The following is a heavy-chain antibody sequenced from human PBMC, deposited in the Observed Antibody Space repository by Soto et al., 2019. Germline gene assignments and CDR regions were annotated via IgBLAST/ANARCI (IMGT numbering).Heavy chain of an antibody. Sequence: QVQLVESGGGVVQPGRSLRLSCAASGFTFSSYAMHWVRQAPGKGLEWVAVISYDGSNKYYADSVKGRFTISRDNSKNTLYLQMNSLRAEDTAVYCCARDKKWLRAFDYWGQGTLVTVSS. CDR1: GFTFSSYA. D-gene: IGHD5-12*01. CDR3: ARDKKWLRAFDY. J-gene: IGHJ4*02. V-gene: IGHV3-30-3*01. CDR2: ISYDGSNK.